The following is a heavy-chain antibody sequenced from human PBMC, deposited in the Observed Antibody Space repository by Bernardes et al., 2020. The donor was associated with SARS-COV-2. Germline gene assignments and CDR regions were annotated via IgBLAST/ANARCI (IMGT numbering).Heavy chain of an antibody. V-gene: IGHV4-34*01. CDR3: ARGRDDCSRTSCYRWFDP. D-gene: IGHD2-2*02. J-gene: IGHJ5*02. CDR1: GGSFSGYY. CDR2: IDRSGNT. Sequence: SETLSLTCAVYGGSFSGYYWSWIRQPPGKGLEWIGEIDRSGNTKYNPSLKSRVAISIDTSNNQFYLRLSSVAATDTAVYHCARGRDDCSRTSCYRWFDPWGQGTLVTVSS.